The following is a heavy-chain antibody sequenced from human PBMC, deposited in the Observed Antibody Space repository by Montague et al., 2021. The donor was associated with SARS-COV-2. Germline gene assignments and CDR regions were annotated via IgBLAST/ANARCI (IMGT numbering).Heavy chain of an antibody. J-gene: IGHJ2*01. D-gene: IGHD3-9*01. V-gene: IGHV4-31*03. CDR3: ARTYHNFLTGYYRWYFDL. Sequence: TLSLTCSVSGSSIFSGAYYWGWIRQSPGKGLEWIGYIYYTGTTYYNPFLKSRLSMSVDTSKDQFSLKLSSVTAADTAIYYCARTYHNFLTGYYRWYFDLWGRGTLVSVSS. CDR1: GSSIFSGAYY. CDR2: IYYTGTT.